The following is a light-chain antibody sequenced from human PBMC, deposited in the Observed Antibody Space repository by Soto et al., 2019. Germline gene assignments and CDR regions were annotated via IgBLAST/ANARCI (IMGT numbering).Light chain of an antibody. CDR3: QEYYSSRT. Sequence: EIVLTQSPGTLSLSTGERATLSCRASQSVSSSYLAWYLQEPGQAPRLLIYGTSGRATGIPDRLSGSGSGTDFTLTISRLEPEDFAVYYCQEYYSSRTFGQGTKVDI. J-gene: IGKJ1*01. V-gene: IGKV3-20*01. CDR1: QSVSSSY. CDR2: GTS.